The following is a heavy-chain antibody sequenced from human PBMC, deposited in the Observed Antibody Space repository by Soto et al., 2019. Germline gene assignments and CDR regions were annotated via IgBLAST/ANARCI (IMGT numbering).Heavy chain of an antibody. V-gene: IGHV1-3*01. D-gene: IGHD2-15*01. CDR2: INAGNGNT. CDR1: GYTLPRYP. J-gene: IGHJ4*02. CDR3: ASGDGGFDY. Sequence: SLKVSCQCSGYTLPRYPMHWVRQAPGQRLEWMGWINAGNGNTKYSQKFQGRVTITRDTSASTAYMELSSLRSEDTAVYYCASGDGGFDYWGQGTLVTV.